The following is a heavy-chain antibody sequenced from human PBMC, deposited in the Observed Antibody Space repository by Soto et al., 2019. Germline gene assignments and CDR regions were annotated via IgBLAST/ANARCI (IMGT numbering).Heavy chain of an antibody. CDR2: ISGSGGST. J-gene: IGHJ4*02. CDR1: GSTFSTNA. D-gene: IGHD5-18*01. CDR3: AKDNGGYNYGPLDY. V-gene: IGHV3-23*01. Sequence: GGSLRLSCAASGSTFSTNAMSWVRQAPGKGLEWVSGISGSGGSTYYADSVKGRFSVSRDNSKNTLYLQLNSLRAGDTAVYYCAKDNGGYNYGPLDYWGQGTLVTVSS.